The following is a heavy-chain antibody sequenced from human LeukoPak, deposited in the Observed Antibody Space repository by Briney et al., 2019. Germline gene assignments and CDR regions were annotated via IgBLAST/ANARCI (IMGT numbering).Heavy chain of an antibody. J-gene: IGHJ4*02. Sequence: PSETLSLTCTVSGASITSYYWNWVRQPPGQGLEWIGYFYYSGSDNYNPSLKSRITISVDTSKNQFSLKLSSVTAADTAVYYCVRGFCSGATCYHFDYWGQGTLVTVSS. CDR2: FYYSGSD. CDR1: GASITSYY. CDR3: VRGFCSGATCYHFDY. D-gene: IGHD2-15*01. V-gene: IGHV4-59*01.